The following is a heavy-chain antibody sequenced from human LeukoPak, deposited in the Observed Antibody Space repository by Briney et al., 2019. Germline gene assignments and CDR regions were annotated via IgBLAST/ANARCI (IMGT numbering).Heavy chain of an antibody. D-gene: IGHD1-26*01. CDR3: ARDRPVGATPGNYFDC. J-gene: IGHJ4*02. CDR2: IKQDGSEK. Sequence: GGTLRLSCAASGFTFSSYGMSWVRQAPGKGLEWVANIKQDGSEKYYVDSAKGRFTISRDNAKNSLYLQMNSLRAEDTAVYYCARDRPVGATPGNYFDCWGQGTLVTVSS. CDR1: GFTFSSYG. V-gene: IGHV3-7*01.